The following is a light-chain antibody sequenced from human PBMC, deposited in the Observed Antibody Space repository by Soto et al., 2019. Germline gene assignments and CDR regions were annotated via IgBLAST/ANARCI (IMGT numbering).Light chain of an antibody. J-gene: IGLJ3*02. CDR2: SSD. Sequence: QSVLIQPPSASGTPGQRVTISCCGRNSNIGSNTVSWSHQVPGTAPKVVIYSSDQRPSGVPDRLSTSKSGTSASLAISGLQSADEGDYYCVAWDDRLNGLVFGGGPKLTVL. V-gene: IGLV1-44*01. CDR1: NSNIGSNT. CDR3: VAWDDRLNGLV.